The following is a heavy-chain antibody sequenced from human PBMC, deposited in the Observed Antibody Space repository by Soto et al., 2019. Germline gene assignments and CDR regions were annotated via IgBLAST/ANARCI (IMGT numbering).Heavy chain of an antibody. D-gene: IGHD3-3*01. CDR3: ARESRVDFWSGYSDY. J-gene: IGHJ4*02. V-gene: IGHV4-59*01. CDR1: GGSISSYY. Sequence: SETLSLTCTVSGGSISSYYWSWIRQPPGKGLEWIGYIYYSGSSNYNPSLKSRVTISVDTSKNQFSLKLSSVTAADTAVYYCARESRVDFWSGYSDYWGQGTLVTVSS. CDR2: IYYSGSS.